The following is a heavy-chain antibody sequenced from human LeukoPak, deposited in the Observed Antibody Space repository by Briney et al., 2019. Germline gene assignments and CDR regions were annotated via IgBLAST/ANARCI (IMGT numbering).Heavy chain of an antibody. CDR3: ARDPVRYYGSGSYYHGTFDY. CDR2: IDYIGIT. CDR1: GGSISSGGYY. J-gene: IGHJ4*02. D-gene: IGHD3-10*01. Sequence: SETLSLTCTVSGGSISSGGYYWSWIRQHPGKSLEWIGYIDYIGITYYNPSLKSRVTISVDTSKNQFSLNLSSVTAADTAVYYCARDPVRYYGSGSYYHGTFDYWGQGTLVTVSS. V-gene: IGHV4-31*03.